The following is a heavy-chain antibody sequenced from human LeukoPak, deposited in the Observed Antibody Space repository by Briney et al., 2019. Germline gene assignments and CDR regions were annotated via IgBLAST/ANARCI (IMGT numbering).Heavy chain of an antibody. V-gene: IGHV3-11*06. CDR1: GFTFSDYY. D-gene: IGHD3-3*01. Sequence: PGGSLRLSCAASGFTFSDYYMSWIRQAPGKGLEWVSYISSSSSYTNYADSVKVRFTISRDNAKNSLYLQMNSLRAEDTAVYYCARGAERFLEWLPVDYWGQGTLVTVSS. J-gene: IGHJ4*02. CDR2: ISSSSSYT. CDR3: ARGAERFLEWLPVDY.